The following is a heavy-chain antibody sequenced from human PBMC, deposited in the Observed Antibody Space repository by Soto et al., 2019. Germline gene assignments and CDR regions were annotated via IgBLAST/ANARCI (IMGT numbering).Heavy chain of an antibody. D-gene: IGHD3-9*01. J-gene: IGHJ6*02. CDR2: INPNSGGT. CDR1: GYTFTGYY. CDR3: ARDGASTYYDILTGTNYYYYGMDV. V-gene: IGHV1-2*04. Sequence: GASVKVSCKACGYTFTGYYMHWVRQAPGQGLEWMGWINPNSGGTNYAQKFQGWVTMTRDTSISTAYMELSRLRSDDTAVYYCARDGASTYYDILTGTNYYYYGMDVWGQGTTVTVSS.